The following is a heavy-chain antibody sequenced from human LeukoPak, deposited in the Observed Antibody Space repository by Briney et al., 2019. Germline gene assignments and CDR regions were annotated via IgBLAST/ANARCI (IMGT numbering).Heavy chain of an antibody. V-gene: IGHV3-7*05. D-gene: IGHD1-1*01. CDR1: GFTFTNYW. CDR3: TTAAPTHEFDY. Sequence: GGSLRLTCAASGFTFTNYWMTWVRQAPGKGLEWVADIKQDGSWASYVQSVKGRFTISRDNAKDSLYLQMYSLRAEDTAVYYCTTAAPTHEFDYWGQGTLVTVSS. CDR2: IKQDGSWA. J-gene: IGHJ4*02.